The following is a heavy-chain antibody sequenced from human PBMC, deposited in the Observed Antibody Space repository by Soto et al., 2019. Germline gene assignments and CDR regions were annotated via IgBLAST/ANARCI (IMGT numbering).Heavy chain of an antibody. CDR2: IYYSGST. CDR3: ARERLYYDNFYYGMDV. CDR1: GGSISSYY. D-gene: IGHD3-22*01. J-gene: IGHJ6*02. V-gene: IGHV4-59*01. Sequence: SETLSLTCTVSGGSISSYYWSWIRQPPGKGLEWIGYIYYSGSTNYNPSLKSRVTISVDTSKNQFSLKLSSVTAADTAVYYCARERLYYDNFYYGMDVWGQGTTVTVSS.